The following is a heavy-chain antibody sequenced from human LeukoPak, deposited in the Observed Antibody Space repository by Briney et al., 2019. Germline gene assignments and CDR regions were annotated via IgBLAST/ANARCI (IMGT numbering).Heavy chain of an antibody. D-gene: IGHD1-26*01. Sequence: GGSLRLSCAASGFTFSSYAMSWVRQAPGKGLEWVSVISGSGGSTYYADSVKGRFTISRDNSKNTLYLQMDSLRAEDTAVYYCAKRPLVGATTFDYWGQGTLVTVSS. J-gene: IGHJ4*02. CDR3: AKRPLVGATTFDY. CDR2: ISGSGGST. CDR1: GFTFSSYA. V-gene: IGHV3-23*01.